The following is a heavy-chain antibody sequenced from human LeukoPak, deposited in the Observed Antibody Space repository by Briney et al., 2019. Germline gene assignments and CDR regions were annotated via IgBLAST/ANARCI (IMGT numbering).Heavy chain of an antibody. CDR3: AGGTRYYYGSGSYYYFDY. D-gene: IGHD3-10*01. V-gene: IGHV4-30-4*01. Sequence: SETLSLTCTVSGGSISSGDYYWSWIRQPPGKGLEWIGYIYYSGSTYYNPSLKSRVTISVDTSKNQFSLKLSSVTAADTAVYYCAGGTRYYYGSGSYYYFDYWGQGTLVTVSS. CDR2: IYYSGST. CDR1: GGSISSGDYY. J-gene: IGHJ4*02.